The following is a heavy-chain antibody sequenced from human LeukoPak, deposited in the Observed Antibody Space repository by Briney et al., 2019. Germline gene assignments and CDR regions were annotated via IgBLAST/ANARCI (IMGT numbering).Heavy chain of an antibody. Sequence: GGSLRLSCAASGFTFSSYEMNWVRQAPGKGLEWVSYISTSGTTIQYADSVKGRFTISRDNAKNSLYLQMNSLRAEDTAVYYCARIDRVSRQRVADRFDYWGQGTLVTVSS. V-gene: IGHV3-48*03. CDR1: GFTFSSYE. CDR3: ARIDRVSRQRVADRFDY. CDR2: ISTSGTTI. J-gene: IGHJ4*02. D-gene: IGHD5/OR15-5a*01.